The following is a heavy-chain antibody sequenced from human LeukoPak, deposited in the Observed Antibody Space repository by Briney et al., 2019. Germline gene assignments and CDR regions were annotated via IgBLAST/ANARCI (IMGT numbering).Heavy chain of an antibody. D-gene: IGHD5-18*01. Sequence: GASVKVSCKASGYPFTDYYMHWVRQAPGQGLEWMGIINPSGGSTDYAQKFQGRVTMTRDTSTSTVYMEMSRLRSEDTAVYYCAREGAVLDTAMAHTSDYWGQGTLVTVSS. J-gene: IGHJ4*02. V-gene: IGHV1-46*01. CDR1: GYPFTDYY. CDR3: AREGAVLDTAMAHTSDY. CDR2: INPSGGST.